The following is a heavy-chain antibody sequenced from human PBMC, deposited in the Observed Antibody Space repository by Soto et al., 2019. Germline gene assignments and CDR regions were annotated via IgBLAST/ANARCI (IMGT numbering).Heavy chain of an antibody. CDR1: GFTFSSYA. Sequence: PGGSLRLSCAASGFTFSSYAMSWVRQAPGKGLEWVSAISGSGGSTYYADSVKGRFTISRDNSKNTLYLQMNSLRAEDTAVYYCAKRHPEQGSYYYYYYMDVWGKGTTVTVSS. CDR3: AKRHPEQGSYYYYYYMDV. J-gene: IGHJ6*03. V-gene: IGHV3-23*01. CDR2: ISGSGGST. D-gene: IGHD3-10*01.